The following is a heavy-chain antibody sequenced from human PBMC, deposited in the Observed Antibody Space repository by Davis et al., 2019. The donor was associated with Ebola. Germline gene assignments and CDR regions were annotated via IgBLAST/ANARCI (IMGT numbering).Heavy chain of an antibody. Sequence: SETLSLTCAVYGGSFSGYHWSWIRQSPGTGLEWIGEINHSGSTNYNPSLKSRVTISGDTSKNQFSLNVNSVTAADTAMYYCARTPQYTSYGSYFDYWGQGALVTVSS. V-gene: IGHV4-34*01. J-gene: IGHJ4*02. CDR2: INHSGST. CDR3: ARTPQYTSYGSYFDY. D-gene: IGHD1-26*01. CDR1: GGSFSGYH.